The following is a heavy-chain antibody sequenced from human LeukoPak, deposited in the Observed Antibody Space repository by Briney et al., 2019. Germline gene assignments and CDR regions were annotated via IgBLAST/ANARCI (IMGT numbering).Heavy chain of an antibody. J-gene: IGHJ6*02. CDR1: GFTFSSYA. CDR3: ARDVLKVVVPAAITSGSRFYYYYGMDV. CDR2: ISYDGSNK. Sequence: PGGSLRLSCAASGFTFSSYAMHWVRQAPGKGLEWVAVISYDGSNKYYADSVKGRFTISRDNSKNTLYLQMNSLRAEDTAVYYCARDVLKVVVPAAITSGSRFYYYYGMDVWGQGTMVTVSS. D-gene: IGHD2-2*02. V-gene: IGHV3-30-3*01.